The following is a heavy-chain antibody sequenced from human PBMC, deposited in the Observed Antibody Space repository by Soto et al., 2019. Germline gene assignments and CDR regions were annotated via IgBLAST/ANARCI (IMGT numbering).Heavy chain of an antibody. CDR3: ARVLVGYRSSHKRGPFDY. CDR1: GGSFSGYY. Sequence: QVQLQQWGAGLLKPSETLSLTCAVYGGSFSGYYWSWIRQPPGKGLEWVGEINHSGNTNYNPSLKSRVTISVDTSKNQLSLKLSSVTAADTAVYYCARVLVGYRSSHKRGPFDYWGQGTLVTVSS. J-gene: IGHJ4*02. V-gene: IGHV4-34*01. D-gene: IGHD5-12*01. CDR2: INHSGNT.